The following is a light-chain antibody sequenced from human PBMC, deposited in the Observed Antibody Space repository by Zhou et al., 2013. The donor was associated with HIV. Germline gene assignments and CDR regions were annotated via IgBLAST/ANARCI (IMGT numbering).Light chain of an antibody. CDR1: QSVSNY. CDR2: GAS. J-gene: IGKJ2*01. V-gene: IGKV3-20*01. Sequence: EIVLTQSPATLSLSPGERATLSCRASQSVSNYLAWYQQKPGQAPRLLIYGASTRAAGIPARFRGSGSGTDFTLTFTTLGPEDSAVYYCQQYANSPQTFGQGTKVEIK. CDR3: QQYANSPQT.